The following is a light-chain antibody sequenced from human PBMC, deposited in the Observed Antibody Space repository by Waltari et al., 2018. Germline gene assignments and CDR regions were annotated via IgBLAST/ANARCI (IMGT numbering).Light chain of an antibody. CDR1: RRDVGDYDF. J-gene: IGLJ3*02. CDR2: EVS. V-gene: IGLV2-8*01. CDR3: SSYAGSNTWV. Sequence: QSALTQPPSAAESPGQSVTISSPGTRRDVGDYDFVSRYQQHPGKAPKIMMYEVSKRPSGVPARFSGTKSGSPASLTVSGLQAEDEATYYCSSYAGSNTWVFGGGTKLTVL.